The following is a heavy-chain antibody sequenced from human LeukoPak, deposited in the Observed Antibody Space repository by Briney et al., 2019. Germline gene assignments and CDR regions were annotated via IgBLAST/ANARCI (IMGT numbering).Heavy chain of an antibody. CDR3: AKDGGSGWYGRFDP. D-gene: IGHD6-19*01. V-gene: IGHV3-23*01. J-gene: IGHJ5*02. CDR1: GFTFSSYA. CDR2: ISGSGGST. Sequence: VTLGGSLRLSCAASGFTFSSYAMSWVRQAPGKGLEWVSAISGSGGSTYYADSVKGRFTISRDNSKNTLYLQMNSLRAEDTAVYYCAKDGGSGWYGRFDPWGQGTLVTVSS.